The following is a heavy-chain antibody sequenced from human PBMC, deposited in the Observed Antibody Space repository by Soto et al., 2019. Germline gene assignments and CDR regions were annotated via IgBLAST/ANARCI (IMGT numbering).Heavy chain of an antibody. V-gene: IGHV3-53*01. CDR2: IYSGGST. D-gene: IGHD3-22*01. CDR3: ARALEQDYYDTPGY. Sequence: GGSLRLSCAASGFTVSSNYMSWVRQAPGKGLEWVSVIYSGGSTYYADYVKGRFTISRDNSKNTLYLQMNSLRAADTAVYYCARALEQDYYDTPGYWGQGNLVTVSS. CDR1: GFTVSSNY. J-gene: IGHJ1*01.